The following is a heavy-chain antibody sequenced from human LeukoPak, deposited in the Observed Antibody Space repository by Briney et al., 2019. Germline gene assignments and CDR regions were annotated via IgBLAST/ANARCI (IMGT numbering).Heavy chain of an antibody. V-gene: IGHV3-48*02. CDR1: GFTFSSYS. J-gene: IGHJ4*02. CDR3: ARHRGRTIFGVVTLNYFDY. D-gene: IGHD3-3*01. Sequence: GGSLRLSCAASGFTFSSYSMNWVRQAPGKGLEWVSYISSSSSTIYYADSVKGRFTISRDNAKNSLYLQMNSLRDEDTAVYYCARHRGRTIFGVVTLNYFDYWGQGTLVTVSS. CDR2: ISSSSSTI.